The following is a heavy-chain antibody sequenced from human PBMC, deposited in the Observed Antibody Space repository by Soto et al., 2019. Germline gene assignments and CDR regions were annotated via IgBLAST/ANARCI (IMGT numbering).Heavy chain of an antibody. CDR2: ISGGGDYT. V-gene: IGHV3-23*01. CDR3: AKGGSAYCSGGTCYHTFDY. J-gene: IGHJ4*02. D-gene: IGHD2-15*01. Sequence: GGSLRLSCAASGFTFTSYAMHWIRQAPGKGLEWVSTISGGGDYTFNVDSVKGRFTISRDNSKNTLYLQMSSLRADDTAVYYCAKGGSAYCSGGTCYHTFDYWGQGTLVTVSS. CDR1: GFTFTSYA.